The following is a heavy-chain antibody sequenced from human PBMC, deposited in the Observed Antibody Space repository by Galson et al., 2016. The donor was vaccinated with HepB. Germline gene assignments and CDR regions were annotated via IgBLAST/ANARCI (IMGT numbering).Heavy chain of an antibody. J-gene: IGHJ4*02. Sequence: ETLSLTCTVSAGSVSSGGYYWGWIRQPPGKGLEWIGDISQSGITNYNPSLKSRVTISLDTSQNQFSLSLSSVTAADTAVYFCGSSHGGYWGQGTLVTVSS. V-gene: IGHV4-61*08. CDR2: ISQSGIT. CDR1: AGSVSSGGYY. CDR3: GSSHGGY. D-gene: IGHD3-10*01.